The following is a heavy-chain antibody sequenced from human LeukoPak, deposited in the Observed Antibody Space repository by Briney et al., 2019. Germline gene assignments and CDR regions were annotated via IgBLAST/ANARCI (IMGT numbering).Heavy chain of an antibody. J-gene: IGHJ4*02. CDR3: ARGGRIALTPFDY. D-gene: IGHD2-21*01. CDR2: IYYSGST. V-gene: IGHV4-59*01. Sequence: SETLSLTCTVSGGSISSYYWSWIRQPPGKGLEWIGCIYYSGSTNYNPSLKSRVTISVDTSKNQFSLKLSSVTAADTAVYYCARGGRIALTPFDYWGQGTLVTVSS. CDR1: GGSISSYY.